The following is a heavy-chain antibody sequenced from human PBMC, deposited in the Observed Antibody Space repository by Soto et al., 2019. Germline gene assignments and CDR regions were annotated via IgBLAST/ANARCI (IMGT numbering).Heavy chain of an antibody. CDR2: IIPILGIA. J-gene: IGHJ6*03. Sequence: ASVKVSCKASGGTFSSYTISWVRQAPVQGLEWMGRIIPILGIANYAQKFQGRVTITADKSTSTAYMELSSLRSEDTAVYYCASGLWFGEFAYYYMDVWGKGTTVTVSS. CDR1: GGTFSSYT. V-gene: IGHV1-69*02. CDR3: ASGLWFGEFAYYYMDV. D-gene: IGHD3-10*01.